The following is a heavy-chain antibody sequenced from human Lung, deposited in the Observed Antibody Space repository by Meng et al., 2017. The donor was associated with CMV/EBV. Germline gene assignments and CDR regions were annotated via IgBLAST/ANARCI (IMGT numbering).Heavy chain of an antibody. Sequence: GESLKISCAASGFTFSDYYMSWIRQAPGKGLEWVSYISSSGSTIYYADSVKGRFTISRDNAKNSLYLQMSSLRAEDTAVYYCAREVAYDFWSGYNWFDPWGQGTXVXVSS. CDR2: ISSSGSTI. J-gene: IGHJ5*02. CDR1: GFTFSDYY. D-gene: IGHD3-3*01. V-gene: IGHV3-11*01. CDR3: AREVAYDFWSGYNWFDP.